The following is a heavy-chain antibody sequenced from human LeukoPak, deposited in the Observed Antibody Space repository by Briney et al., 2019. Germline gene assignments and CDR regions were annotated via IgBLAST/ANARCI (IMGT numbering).Heavy chain of an antibody. Sequence: SETLSLTCTVSGGSISSYYWNWIRQPPGKGLEWIGYTYYSGITNYNPSLKSRVTISVDTSKNQFSLKLSSVTAAETAVYYCAREGRYRYGYNEYHSYMDIWGKGTTVTVSS. V-gene: IGHV4-59*01. D-gene: IGHD5-24*01. CDR1: GGSISSYY. CDR2: TYYSGIT. CDR3: AREGRYRYGYNEYHSYMDI. J-gene: IGHJ6*03.